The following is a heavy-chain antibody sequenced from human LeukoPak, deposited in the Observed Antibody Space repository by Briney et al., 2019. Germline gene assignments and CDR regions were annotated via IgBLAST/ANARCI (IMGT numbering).Heavy chain of an antibody. V-gene: IGHV4-38-2*01. D-gene: IGHD4-11*01. J-gene: IGHJ4*02. Sequence: SETLSLTCAVSGYSISRGYYWGWIRQPPGKGLEWIGSIYHSGSTYYNPSLKSRVTISVDTSKNQFSLKLSSVTAADTAVYYCARLILGITVTTPDYWGQGTLVTVSS. CDR2: IYHSGST. CDR1: GYSISRGYY. CDR3: ARLILGITVTTPDY.